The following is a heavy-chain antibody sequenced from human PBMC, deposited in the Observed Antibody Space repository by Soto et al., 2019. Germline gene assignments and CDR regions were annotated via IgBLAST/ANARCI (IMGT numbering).Heavy chain of an antibody. V-gene: IGHV1-2*04. CDR2: INPNSGST. CDR3: AVLQGYFDY. D-gene: IGHD2-8*01. Sequence: ASVKVSCKASGYTFTRYDINWVRQAPGQGLEWMGWINPNSGSTSYAQKFQGWVTMTRDTSISTAYMELSRLRSDDTAVYYCAVLQGYFDYWGQGTLVTVSS. CDR1: GYTFTRYD. J-gene: IGHJ4*02.